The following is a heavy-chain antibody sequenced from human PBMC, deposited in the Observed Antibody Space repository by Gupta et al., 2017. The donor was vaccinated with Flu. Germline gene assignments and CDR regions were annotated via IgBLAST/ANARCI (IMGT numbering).Heavy chain of an antibody. CDR2: ISGSGGRT. D-gene: IGHD2-15*01. V-gene: IGHV3-23*01. Sequence: EVQLLESGGGLVQPGGSLRLSCAASGFTFSSYAMSWVRRAPGKGLEWVSAISGSGGRTYYADSVKGRFTISRDNSKNTLYLQMNSLRAEDTAVYYCAKTPYFSGGSCYFDYWGQGTLVTVAS. J-gene: IGHJ4*02. CDR3: AKTPYFSGGSCYFDY. CDR1: GFTFSSYA.